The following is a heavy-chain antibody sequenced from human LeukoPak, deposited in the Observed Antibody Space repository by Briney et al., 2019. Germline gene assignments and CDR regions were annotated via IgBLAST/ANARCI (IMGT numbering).Heavy chain of an antibody. CDR3: ASPFWSGYYSPPRPDY. Sequence: PGGSLRLSCAASGFTVSSNYMSWVRQAPGKGLEWASVIYSGGSTYYADSVKGRFTISRDNSKNTLYLQMNSLRAEDTAVYYCASPFWSGYYSPPRPDYWGQGTLVTVSS. J-gene: IGHJ4*02. D-gene: IGHD3-3*01. CDR1: GFTVSSNY. V-gene: IGHV3-53*05. CDR2: IYSGGST.